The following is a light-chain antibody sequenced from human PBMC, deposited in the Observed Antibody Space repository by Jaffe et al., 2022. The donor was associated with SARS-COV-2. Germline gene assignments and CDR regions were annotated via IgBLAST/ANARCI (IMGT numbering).Light chain of an antibody. J-gene: IGLJ2*01. Sequence: QSALTQPASVSGSPGQSINISCTGTSSDVWHYNVVSWYQQHPGKGPKLIIYDVNKRPSEVSDRFSGSRSGNTASLTISGLQAEDEADYYCCSRVFGGGTYLTVL. V-gene: IGLV2-23*02. CDR3: CSRV. CDR1: SSDVWHYNV. CDR2: DVN.